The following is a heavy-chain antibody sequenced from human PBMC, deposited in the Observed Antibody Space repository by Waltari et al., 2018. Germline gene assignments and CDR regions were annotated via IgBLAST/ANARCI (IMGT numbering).Heavy chain of an antibody. V-gene: IGHV4-38-2*01. CDR2: IYHSGST. Sequence: QVQLQESGPGLVKPSETLSLTCAVSGYSISSGYYWGWIRQPPGKGLEWIGSIYHSGSTYYTPSLKSRVTISVDTSKNQFSLKLSSVTAADTAVYYCARNILRFLEWLLSDNWFDPWGQGTLVTVSS. D-gene: IGHD3-3*01. CDR3: ARNILRFLEWLLSDNWFDP. J-gene: IGHJ5*02. CDR1: GYSISSGYY.